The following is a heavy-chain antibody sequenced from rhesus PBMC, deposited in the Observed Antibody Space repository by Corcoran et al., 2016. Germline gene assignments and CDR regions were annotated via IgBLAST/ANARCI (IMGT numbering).Heavy chain of an antibody. V-gene: IGHV4-80*01. Sequence: QVQLQESGPGLVKPSETLSLTCAVSGASISRYWWSWIRQPPGKGLEWIGEINGNSGSTYYNPSLKSRVTISKDASKNQFSLKLSSVTAADTAVYYCARVIAAAGIFDYWGQGVLVTVSS. J-gene: IGHJ4*01. CDR1: GASISRYW. CDR2: INGNSGST. CDR3: ARVIAAAGIFDY. D-gene: IGHD6-25*01.